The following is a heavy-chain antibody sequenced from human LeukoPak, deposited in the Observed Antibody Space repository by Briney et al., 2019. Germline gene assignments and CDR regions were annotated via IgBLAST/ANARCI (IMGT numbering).Heavy chain of an antibody. V-gene: IGHV3-21*01. CDR1: EFTFSSYS. Sequence: SGGSLRLSCTVSEFTFSSYSMNWVRQAPGKGLEWVASINRGATYIYYADSMKGRFTISRDDAKSSLYLQMNSPRAEDTAVYYCVRLRRNSDSSGYYYYCDYWGQGILVTVSS. J-gene: IGHJ4*02. D-gene: IGHD3-22*01. CDR2: INRGATYI. CDR3: VRLRRNSDSSGYYYYCDY.